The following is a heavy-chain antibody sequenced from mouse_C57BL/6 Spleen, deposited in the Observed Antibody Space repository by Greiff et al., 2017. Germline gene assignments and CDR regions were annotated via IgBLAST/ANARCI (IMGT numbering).Heavy chain of an antibody. V-gene: IGHV1-81*01. J-gene: IGHJ2*01. CDR3: ARNYGSSRYYFDY. D-gene: IGHD1-1*01. CDR2: IYPRSGNT. Sequence: VQRVESGAELARPGASVKLSCKASGYTFTSYGISWVKQRTGQGLEWIGEIYPRSGNTYYNEKFKGKATLTADKSSSTAYMELRSLTSEDSAVYFCARNYGSSRYYFDYWGQGTTLTVSS. CDR1: GYTFTSYG.